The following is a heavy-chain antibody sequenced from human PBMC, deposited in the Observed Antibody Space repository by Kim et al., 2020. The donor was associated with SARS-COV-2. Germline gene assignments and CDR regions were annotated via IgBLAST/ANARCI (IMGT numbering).Heavy chain of an antibody. J-gene: IGHJ4*02. Sequence: ASVKVSCKASGYTFTAHWMCWVRQAPGQGLEWMGWINPGNGDTMYAQKFQGRVTMTRDTSISTAYMELGRLSSDDTALYYCTTSASYYYWGQGTLVTVSS. V-gene: IGHV1-2*02. CDR3: TTSASYYY. CDR1: GYTFTAHW. CDR2: INPGNGDT. D-gene: IGHD3-10*01.